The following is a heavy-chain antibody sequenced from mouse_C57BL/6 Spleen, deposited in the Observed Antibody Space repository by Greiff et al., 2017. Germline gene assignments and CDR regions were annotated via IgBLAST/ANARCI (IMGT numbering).Heavy chain of an antibody. CDR1: GFTFSDYG. CDR2: ISSGSSTI. CDR3: ARGPFYYDDDGVYYYAMDY. J-gene: IGHJ4*01. Sequence: EVHLVESGGGLVKPGGSLKLSCAASGFTFSDYGMHWVRQAPEKGLEWVAYISSGSSTIYYADTVKGRFTISRDNAKNTLFLQMTSLRSEDTAMEYCARGPFYYDDDGVYYYAMDYWGQGTSVTVSS. D-gene: IGHD2-4*01. V-gene: IGHV5-17*01.